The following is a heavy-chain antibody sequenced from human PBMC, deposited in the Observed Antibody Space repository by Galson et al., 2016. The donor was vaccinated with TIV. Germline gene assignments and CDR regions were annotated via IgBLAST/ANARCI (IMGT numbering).Heavy chain of an antibody. V-gene: IGHV4-34*01. CDR2: VSHRGRT. CDR1: GESLSGYH. Sequence: TLSLTCALSGESLSGYHWTWIRQAPGKGLEWIGEVSHRGRTNYNPSLESRVTISLVTSKNEFALKLTSVTAADTAVYYCARGGPNIVIVPAAGYFDSCGQGALVTISS. D-gene: IGHD2-2*01. J-gene: IGHJ4*02. CDR3: ARGGPNIVIVPAAGYFDS.